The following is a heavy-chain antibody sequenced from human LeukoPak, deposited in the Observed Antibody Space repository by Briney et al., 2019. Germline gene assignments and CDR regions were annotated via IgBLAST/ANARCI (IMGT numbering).Heavy chain of an antibody. CDR2: ISAYNGNT. D-gene: IGHD3-10*01. CDR3: ARDSACYYGSGSCYEPPPQYYYYYGMDV. J-gene: IGHJ6*04. Sequence: ASVKVSCKASGYTFTSYGISWVRQAPGQGLEWMGWISAYNGNTNYAQTLQGRVTMTTDTSTSTAYMELRSLRSDHTALSFFARDSACYYGSGSCYEPPPQYYYYYGMDVWGEGTTVTVSS. V-gene: IGHV1-18*01. CDR1: GYTFTSYG.